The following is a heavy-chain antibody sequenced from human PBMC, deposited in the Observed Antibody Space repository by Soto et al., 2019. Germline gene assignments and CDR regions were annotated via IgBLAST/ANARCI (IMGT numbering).Heavy chain of an antibody. CDR2: ISAYNGNT. D-gene: IGHD6-19*01. Sequence: ASVKVSCKASGYTFTSYCISWVRQAPGQGLEWMGWISAYNGNTNCAQKLQGRVTMTTDTSTSTAYMELRSLRSDDTAVYYCARDQQWLIPMDVWGKGTTVTVSS. V-gene: IGHV1-18*01. J-gene: IGHJ6*04. CDR3: ARDQQWLIPMDV. CDR1: GYTFTSYC.